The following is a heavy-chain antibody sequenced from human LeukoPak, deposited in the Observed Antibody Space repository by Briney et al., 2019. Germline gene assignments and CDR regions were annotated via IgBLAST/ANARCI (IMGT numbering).Heavy chain of an antibody. CDR2: ISSSGSTI. J-gene: IGHJ4*02. D-gene: IGHD4-17*01. V-gene: IGHV3-11*04. CDR3: ARDAFYGDYPDY. CDR1: GFTFSDYY. Sequence: GGSLRLSCAASGFTFSDYYMSWIRQAPGKGLEWVSYISSSGSTIYYADSVKGRFTISRDNAKNSLYLQMNSLRAEDTAAYYCARDAFYGDYPDYGGQGTLVTVSS.